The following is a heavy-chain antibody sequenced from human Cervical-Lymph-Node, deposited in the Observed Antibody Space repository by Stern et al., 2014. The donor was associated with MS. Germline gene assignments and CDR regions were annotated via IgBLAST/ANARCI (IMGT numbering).Heavy chain of an antibody. CDR1: GGTFSSYA. CDR3: AREGVAGIYYYYGMDV. Sequence: VQLVESGAEVKKPGSSVKVSCKASGGTFSSYAISWGRQAPGQGLEWMGGIIPIFGTANYAQKFQGRVTITADESTSTAYMELSSLRSEDTAVYYCAREGVAGIYYYYGMDVWGQGTTVTVSS. D-gene: IGHD6-19*01. V-gene: IGHV1-69*01. J-gene: IGHJ6*02. CDR2: IIPIFGTA.